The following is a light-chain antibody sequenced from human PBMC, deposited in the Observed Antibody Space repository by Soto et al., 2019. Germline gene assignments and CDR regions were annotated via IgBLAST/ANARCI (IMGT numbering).Light chain of an antibody. CDR2: GAS. CDR3: QQYNDWPRT. CDR1: HRVSSY. Sequence: IVLTQSPATLSLSPGERATLSCRASHRVSSYLAWYQQKPGQAPRLLIYGASTRATGIPARFSGSGSGTEFTLTISSLQSEDFAVYYCQQYNDWPRTFGQGTKVDIK. V-gene: IGKV3-15*01. J-gene: IGKJ1*01.